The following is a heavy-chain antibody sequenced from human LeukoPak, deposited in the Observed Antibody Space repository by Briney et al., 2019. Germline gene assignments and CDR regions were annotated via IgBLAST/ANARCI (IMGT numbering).Heavy chain of an antibody. Sequence: ASVKVSCKASGYTFTSYGISWVRQAPGQGLELIGYISGYNGNTNYAQKFQGRVTMTTDTSTTTAYMELRSLRSDDTAVYYCARGGIVGASYYYGMDVWGQGTTVTVSS. V-gene: IGHV1-18*01. CDR1: GYTFTSYG. CDR2: ISGYNGNT. CDR3: ARGGIVGASYYYGMDV. D-gene: IGHD1-26*01. J-gene: IGHJ6*02.